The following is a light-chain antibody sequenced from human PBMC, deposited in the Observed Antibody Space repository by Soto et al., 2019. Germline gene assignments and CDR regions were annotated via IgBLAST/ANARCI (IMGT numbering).Light chain of an antibody. CDR1: QSVNSY. J-gene: IGKJ5*01. Sequence: DIVLTQSPGTLSLSPGERATLSCRASQSVNSYLAWYQQKPGQAPRLLIYDGSNRATGIPARFSGSGSGTDFTLTISSLEPEDFAVYYCQQRSDWPPITFGQGTRLEI. CDR3: QQRSDWPPIT. V-gene: IGKV3-11*01. CDR2: DGS.